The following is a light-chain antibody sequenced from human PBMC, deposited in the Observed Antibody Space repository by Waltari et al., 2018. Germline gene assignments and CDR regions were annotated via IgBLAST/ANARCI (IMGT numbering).Light chain of an antibody. CDR2: DAS. V-gene: IGKV3-11*01. CDR3: QLRTYWPPWT. Sequence: EIVLTQSPATLSLSPGDSATLSCRASQSASTYLAWYQQKPGQAPRLLVFDASNRATGIPARFSGSGSGTDFTLTINSLEPEDFAVYYCQLRTYWPPWTFGQGTKVEIK. CDR1: QSASTY. J-gene: IGKJ1*01.